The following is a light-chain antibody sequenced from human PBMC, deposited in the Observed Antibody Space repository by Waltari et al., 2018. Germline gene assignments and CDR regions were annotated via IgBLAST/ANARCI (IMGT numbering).Light chain of an antibody. V-gene: IGLV2-23*01. CDR1: SSDDGSYNL. CDR2: EGT. J-gene: IGLJ2*01. CDR3: CSYAANSVL. Sequence: QSALTQPASVSGSPGQSITISCTGTSSDDGSYNLVSWYQQHPGKAPQLMIYEGTKRPSGVSNRFSGSRSGNTASLTISGLQAEDEASYYCCSYAANSVLFGGGTKLTVL.